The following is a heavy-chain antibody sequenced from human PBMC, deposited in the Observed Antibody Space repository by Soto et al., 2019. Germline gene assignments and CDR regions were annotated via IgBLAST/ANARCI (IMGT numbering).Heavy chain of an antibody. CDR1: GFTFSTYA. D-gene: IGHD6-19*01. Sequence: PGGSLRLSCAASGFTFSTYAMNWVRQAPGKGLEWVSGISGSGGSTYYADSVKGRFTVSRDNSKNTLYLQMNSLRAEDTAVFYCAKERSSGWSLDYWGQGTLVTVSS. V-gene: IGHV3-23*01. CDR3: AKERSSGWSLDY. CDR2: ISGSGGST. J-gene: IGHJ4*02.